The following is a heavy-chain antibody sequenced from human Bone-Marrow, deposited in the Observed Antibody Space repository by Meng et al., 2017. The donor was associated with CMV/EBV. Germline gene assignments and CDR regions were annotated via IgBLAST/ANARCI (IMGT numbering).Heavy chain of an antibody. V-gene: IGHV4-59*04. CDR3: ARPRRVVSADSYWYFDL. J-gene: IGHJ2*01. D-gene: IGHD2-15*01. Sequence: GSLRLSCTVSGGSISSYYWSWIRQPPGKGLEWIGNIYYSGSTYYNPSLKSRVTISVDTSKNQFSLKLSSVTAADTAVYYCARPRRVVSADSYWYFDLWGRGTLVTVSS. CDR2: IYYSGST. CDR1: GGSISSYY.